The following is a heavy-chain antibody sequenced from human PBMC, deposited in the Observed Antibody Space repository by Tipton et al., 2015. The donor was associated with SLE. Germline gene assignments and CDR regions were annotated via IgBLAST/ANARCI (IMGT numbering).Heavy chain of an antibody. CDR3: ALQRGYSYGFDF. CDR2: IWYDGSNK. J-gene: IGHJ4*02. CDR1: GFTFRAYG. V-gene: IGHV3-33*01. Sequence: SLRLSCAASGFTFRAYGTHWVRQAPGKGLEWVAFIWYDGSNKYYADSVKGRFTVSKDISKNTLSLQMHSLRAEDTAVYYCALQRGYSYGFDFWGQGTLVTVSS. D-gene: IGHD5-18*01.